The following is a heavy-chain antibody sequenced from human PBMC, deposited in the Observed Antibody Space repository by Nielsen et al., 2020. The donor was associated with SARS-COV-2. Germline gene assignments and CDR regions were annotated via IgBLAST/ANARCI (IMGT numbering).Heavy chain of an antibody. CDR1: GGTFSTYT. J-gene: IGHJ5*02. CDR3: ARGSEYENWFHP. V-gene: IGHV1-69*13. D-gene: IGHD3-3*01. CDR2: IIPVFATP. Sequence: SVKVSCKVSGGTFSTYTITWVRQAPAQGLEWMGGIIPVFATPNYAQKFQGSVTISADESTTTAYMELSSLRFEDTAVYYCARGSEYENWFHPWGQGTLVTVSS.